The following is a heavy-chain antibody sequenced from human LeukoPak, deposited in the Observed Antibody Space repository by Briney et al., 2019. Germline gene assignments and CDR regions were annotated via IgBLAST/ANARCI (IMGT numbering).Heavy chain of an antibody. CDR3: AGGGGYYDSSGYYPFDY. J-gene: IGHJ4*02. CDR2: INHSGST. D-gene: IGHD3-22*01. V-gene: IGHV4-34*01. CDR1: GGSFSGYY. Sequence: SETLSLTCAVYGGSFSGYYWSWIRQPPGKGLEWIGEINHSGSTNYNPSLKSRVTISVDTSKNQFSLKLSSVTAADTAVYYCAGGGGYYDSSGYYPFDYWGQGTLVTVSS.